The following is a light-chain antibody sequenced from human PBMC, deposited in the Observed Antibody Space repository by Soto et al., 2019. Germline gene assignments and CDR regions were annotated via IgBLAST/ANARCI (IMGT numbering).Light chain of an antibody. Sequence: SYELTQPPSVSVSPGQTARITCSGDALPKKNAYWYQQRSGQAPVLVIYGDNKRPSGIPERFSDSSSGTVATLTISGAQVEDEADYFCYSTDSSNSRGVFGGGTKVTVL. V-gene: IGLV3-10*01. CDR1: ALPKKN. CDR2: GDN. J-gene: IGLJ2*01. CDR3: YSTDSSNSRGV.